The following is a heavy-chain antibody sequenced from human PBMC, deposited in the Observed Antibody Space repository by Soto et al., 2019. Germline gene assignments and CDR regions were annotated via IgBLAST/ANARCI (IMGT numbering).Heavy chain of an antibody. J-gene: IGHJ6*02. CDR3: ARGGDYGYYGMAV. D-gene: IGHD4-17*01. CDR1: GYTFIGNY. Sequence: GASVKVSCKASGYTFIGNYMHWVRQAPGQGLEWMGWINHSSGGTNYGQKFKGRVTMTSDSSISTAYMELTRLTSDDTAVYYCARGGDYGYYGMAVWGQGTTVTVSS. V-gene: IGHV1-2*02. CDR2: INHSSGGT.